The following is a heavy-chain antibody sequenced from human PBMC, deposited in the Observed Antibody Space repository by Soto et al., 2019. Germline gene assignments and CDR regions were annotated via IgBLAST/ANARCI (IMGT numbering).Heavy chain of an antibody. CDR3: SRDPRGYDEGDRYHGVDF. CDR1: GFSVSSNY. V-gene: IGHV3-53*01. D-gene: IGHD5-12*01. J-gene: IGHJ6*02. Sequence: PGGSLRLSCAASGFSVSSNYMSQVRQAPAAVLAWVAIIYINASTDYADSVQGRFSVSRDIYKNTLFLQMNNLRAESTAVYFCSRDPRGYDEGDRYHGVDFCGQGRTVTLYS. CDR2: IYINAST.